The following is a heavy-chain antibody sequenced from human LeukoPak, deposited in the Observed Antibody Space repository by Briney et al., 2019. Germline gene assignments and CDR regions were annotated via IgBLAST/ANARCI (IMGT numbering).Heavy chain of an antibody. J-gene: IGHJ4*02. V-gene: IGHV3-48*03. Sequence: GGSLRNSCAASGFTFSNYEMNWVRQTPGKGLEWVSFISDNGKAKSYVDSVRGRFIISRDNAKTSLFLQMSSLRVEDTAVYYCARARIAAPLLDYWGPGTLVTVSS. CDR3: ARARIAAPLLDY. CDR2: ISDNGKAK. D-gene: IGHD6-13*01. CDR1: GFTFSNYE.